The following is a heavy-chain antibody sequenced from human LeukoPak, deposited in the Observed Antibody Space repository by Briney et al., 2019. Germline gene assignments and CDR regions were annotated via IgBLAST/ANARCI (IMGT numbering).Heavy chain of an antibody. CDR1: GGSISSYY. Sequence: SETLSLTCTVSGGSISSYYWSWIRQSPGKGLEWIGRIYTSGSTNYNPSLKSRVTISVDTSKNQFSLKLSSVTAADTAVYYCARSSSSGWGFRFDPWGQGTLVTVSS. J-gene: IGHJ5*02. V-gene: IGHV4-4*07. CDR2: IYTSGST. CDR3: ARSSSSGWGFRFDP. D-gene: IGHD6-19*01.